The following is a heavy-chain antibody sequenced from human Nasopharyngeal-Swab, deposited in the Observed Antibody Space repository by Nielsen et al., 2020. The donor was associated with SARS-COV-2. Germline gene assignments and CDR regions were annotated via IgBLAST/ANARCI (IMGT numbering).Heavy chain of an antibody. CDR3: ATATVVAATTTSINLHNYYYGMDV. V-gene: IGHV1-24*01. D-gene: IGHD2-15*01. CDR2: FVPEDGET. CDR1: GYTLTELS. Sequence: ASAKVSCKVSGYTLTELSMHWVRQAPGKGLEWMGGFVPEDGETIYAQTFQGRVTMTEDTSTDTAYMELSSLRSEDTAVYYCATATVVAATTTSINLHNYYYGMDVWGQGTTVTVSS. J-gene: IGHJ6*02.